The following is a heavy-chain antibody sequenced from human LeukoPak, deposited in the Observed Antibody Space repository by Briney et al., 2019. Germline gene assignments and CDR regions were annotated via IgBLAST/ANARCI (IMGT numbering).Heavy chain of an antibody. J-gene: IGHJ4*02. D-gene: IGHD6-19*01. CDR3: ARGRVWLVHY. CDR2: INHSGST. V-gene: IGHV4-34*01. Sequence: SETLSLTCAVYGGSFSGYYWSWIRQPPGKGLEWIGEINHSGSTNYNPSLKSRVTISVDTSKNQFSLKLSSVTAADTAVYYCARGRVWLVHYRGQGTLVTVSS. CDR1: GGSFSGYY.